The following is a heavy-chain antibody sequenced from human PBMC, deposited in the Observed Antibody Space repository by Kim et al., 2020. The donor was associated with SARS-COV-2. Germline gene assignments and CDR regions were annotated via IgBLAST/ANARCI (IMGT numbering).Heavy chain of an antibody. D-gene: IGHD3-10*01. V-gene: IGHV3-64D*09. CDR2: ISSNGGST. Sequence: GGSLRLSCSASGFTFSSYAMHWVRQAPGKGLEYVSAISSNGGSTYYADSVKGRFTISRDNSKNTLYLQMSSLRAEDTAVYYCVKGLSYYGSGSYRPEAFDYWGQGTLVTVSS. CDR1: GFTFSSYA. CDR3: VKGLSYYGSGSYRPEAFDY. J-gene: IGHJ4*02.